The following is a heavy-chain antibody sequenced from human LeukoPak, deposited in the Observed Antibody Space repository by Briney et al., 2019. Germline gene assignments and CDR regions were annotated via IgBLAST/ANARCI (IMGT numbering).Heavy chain of an antibody. CDR1: GFTFSSYG. D-gene: IGHD4-17*01. J-gene: IGHJ4*02. CDR3: ANDYGDHRTPYY. V-gene: IGHV3-30*18. CDR2: ISYDGSNK. Sequence: RSLRLSCAASGFTFSSYGMHWVRQAPDKGLEWVAVISYDGSNKYYADSVKGRFTISRDNSKNTLYLQMSSLRAEDTAVYYCANDYGDHRTPYYWGQGTLVTVSS.